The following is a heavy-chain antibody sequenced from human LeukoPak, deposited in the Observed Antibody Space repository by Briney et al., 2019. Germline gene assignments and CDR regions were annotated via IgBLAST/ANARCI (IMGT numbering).Heavy chain of an antibody. CDR2: ISDDGSKK. CDR1: GFTFSRYG. CDR3: AKASNGGSYYGVIIDY. Sequence: GRSLRLSCAASGFTFSRYGMHWVGQGPGRGLEWVAIISDDGSKKKYAESVTGRFTISRDNSKNTLYLQMNSLRPEDTAVYFCAKASNGGSYYGVIIDYWGQGALVTVSS. D-gene: IGHD1-26*01. V-gene: IGHV3-30*18. J-gene: IGHJ4*02.